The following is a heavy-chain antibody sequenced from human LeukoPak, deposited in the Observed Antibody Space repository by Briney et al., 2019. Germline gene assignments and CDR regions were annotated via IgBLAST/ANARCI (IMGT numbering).Heavy chain of an antibody. V-gene: IGHV1-2*02. D-gene: IGHD3-10*01. Sequence: ASVKVSCKASGYTFTGYYMHWVRQAPGQGLEWMGWINPNSGGTNYAQKFQGRVTMTRDTSISTAYMELSRLRSDDTAVYYCARALITMVRGVPLNWFDPWGQGTLVTVSS. CDR1: GYTFTGYY. J-gene: IGHJ5*02. CDR2: INPNSGGT. CDR3: ARALITMVRGVPLNWFDP.